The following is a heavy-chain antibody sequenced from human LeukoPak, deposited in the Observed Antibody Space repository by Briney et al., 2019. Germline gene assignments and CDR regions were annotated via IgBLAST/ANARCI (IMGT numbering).Heavy chain of an antibody. D-gene: IGHD3-10*01. Sequence: SETLSLTCTVSGGSISSHYYWIWIRQPPGKGREWTGNIYYSGSTYYNPSLKSRVTISVDTSKNQFSLKLSSLTAAETAVYYCARQYGSGSAYTPVVDLWGQGTLVTVSS. CDR3: ARQYGSGSAYTPVVDL. V-gene: IGHV4-39*01. CDR2: IYYSGST. CDR1: GGSISSHYY. J-gene: IGHJ4*02.